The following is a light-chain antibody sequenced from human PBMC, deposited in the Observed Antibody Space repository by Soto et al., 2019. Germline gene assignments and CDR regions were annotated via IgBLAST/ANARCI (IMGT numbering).Light chain of an antibody. CDR1: QSVSSN. Sequence: EIVMTQAPAPLFVSPGEKTNLSCRARQSVSSNLAWYQQKPGQAPRLLIYGASTRATGIPARFSGSGSGTEFTLTISSLQSEDFAVYYCQQYNNWPLTWTFGQGTKVDIK. CDR2: GAS. J-gene: IGKJ1*01. V-gene: IGKV3-15*01. CDR3: QQYNNWPLTWT.